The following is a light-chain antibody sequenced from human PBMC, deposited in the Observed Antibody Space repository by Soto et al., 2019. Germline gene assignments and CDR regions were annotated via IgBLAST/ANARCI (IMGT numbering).Light chain of an antibody. V-gene: IGKV1-39*01. Sequence: DLQMTQSPSSLSASVGESVTIXXRASQSSSSYVNWDQQKPGTAPQIXSDAASSLQMWGPSRFSGSGSVTDFTLTSSSLQPEAFATYSCQHSTRTPSTFGQGTRLEIK. J-gene: IGKJ5*01. CDR1: QSSSSY. CDR3: QHSTRTPST. CDR2: AAS.